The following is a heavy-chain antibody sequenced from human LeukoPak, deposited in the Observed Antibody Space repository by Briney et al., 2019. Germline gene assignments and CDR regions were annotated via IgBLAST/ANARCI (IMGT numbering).Heavy chain of an antibody. Sequence: ASVKVSCKASGYTFGAYYMYWVRQTPGQGLEWMGWIRPNSGGTNYTQKFQGRVTMTRDTSINTAYMELSRLTSDDTAVYFCATWGLHFDIWGQGTMVIVAS. CDR3: ATWGLHFDI. J-gene: IGHJ3*02. D-gene: IGHD3-16*01. CDR2: IRPNSGGT. V-gene: IGHV1-2*02. CDR1: GYTFGAYY.